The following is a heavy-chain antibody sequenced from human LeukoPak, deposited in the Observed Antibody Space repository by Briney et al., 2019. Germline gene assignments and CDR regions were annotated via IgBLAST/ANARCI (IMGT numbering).Heavy chain of an antibody. D-gene: IGHD4-23*01. Sequence: ASVKVSCKASGYTFTGYYLHWVRQAPGQGLEWMGWIKPKSGGTKYAQKFQGRVTMTRDATISTAYMELRRLRSDDTAVYYCARADYGGSRDEYNWFDPWGQGTLVTVSS. J-gene: IGHJ5*02. CDR1: GYTFTGYY. CDR2: IKPKSGGT. CDR3: ARADYGGSRDEYNWFDP. V-gene: IGHV1-2*02.